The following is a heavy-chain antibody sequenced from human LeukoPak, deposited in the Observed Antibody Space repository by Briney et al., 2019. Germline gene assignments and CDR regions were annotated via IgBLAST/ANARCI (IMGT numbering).Heavy chain of an antibody. CDR3: ARGVGWFVESDPNWFDP. D-gene: IGHD3-10*01. CDR2: INHSGST. CDR1: GGSFSGYY. Sequence: SQTLSLTCAVYGGSFSGYYWSWIRHPPGKGLEWIGEINHSGSTNYNTSLKSRVTISVDTSKNQFSLKLSSVTAADTAMYYCARGVGWFVESDPNWFDPWGQGTLVTVSS. V-gene: IGHV4-34*01. J-gene: IGHJ5*02.